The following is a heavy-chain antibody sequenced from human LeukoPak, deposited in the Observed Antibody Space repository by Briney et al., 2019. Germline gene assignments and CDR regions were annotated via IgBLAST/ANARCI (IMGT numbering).Heavy chain of an antibody. Sequence: GGSLRLSCAASGFTFSDYYMSWIRQAPGKGLEWVSYISSSSSYTNYADSVKGRFTISRDNAKNSLYLQMNSLRAEDTAVYYCARVPPMTTVTRYYYYGMDVWGKGTTVTVSS. V-gene: IGHV3-11*06. J-gene: IGHJ6*04. CDR2: ISSSSSYT. CDR1: GFTFSDYY. D-gene: IGHD4-17*01. CDR3: ARVPPMTTVTRYYYYGMDV.